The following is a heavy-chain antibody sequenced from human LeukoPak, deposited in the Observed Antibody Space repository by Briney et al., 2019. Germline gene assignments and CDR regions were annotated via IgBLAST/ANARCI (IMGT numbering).Heavy chain of an antibody. CDR3: ARVRLVEMATIAHGPVQWRTGG. CDR2: IIPILGIA. V-gene: IGHV1-69*04. D-gene: IGHD5-24*01. CDR1: GYTFTSYA. Sequence: ASVKVSCKASGYTFTSYAISWVRQAPGQGLEWMGRIIPILGIANYAQKFQGRVTITADKSTSTAYMELSSLRSEDTAVYYCARVRLVEMATIAHGPVQWRTGGWGQGTLVTVSS. J-gene: IGHJ4*02.